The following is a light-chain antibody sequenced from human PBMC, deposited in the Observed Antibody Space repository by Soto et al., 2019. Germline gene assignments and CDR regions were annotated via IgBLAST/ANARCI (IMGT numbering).Light chain of an antibody. CDR1: QSISSY. V-gene: IGKV1-39*01. J-gene: IGKJ4*01. Sequence: DIQMTQSPSSLSPSVGDRVTITCRASQSISSYLNWYQQKPGNAPKLLIYAASSLQSGVPSRFSGSGSGTDFTLTISSLQPEDFATYYCQQSYSTPLTLGGGTKVEIK. CDR3: QQSYSTPLT. CDR2: AAS.